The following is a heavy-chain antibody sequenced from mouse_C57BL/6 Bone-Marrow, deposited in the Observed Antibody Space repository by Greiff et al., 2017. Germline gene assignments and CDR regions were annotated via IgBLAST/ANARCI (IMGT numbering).Heavy chain of an antibody. CDR1: GYTFTDYY. CDR2: IYPGSGNT. D-gene: IGHD1-1*01. V-gene: IGHV1-76*01. Sequence: VQLQQSGAELVRPGASVKLSCKASGYTFTDYYINWVKQRPGPGLEWIARIYPGSGNTYYNEKFKGKATLTAEKSSSTAYMQLSSLTSEVSAVYFSARRGITAVVAEGLWYFDGWGTGTTGTVSS. CDR3: ARRGITAVVAEGLWYFDG. J-gene: IGHJ1*03.